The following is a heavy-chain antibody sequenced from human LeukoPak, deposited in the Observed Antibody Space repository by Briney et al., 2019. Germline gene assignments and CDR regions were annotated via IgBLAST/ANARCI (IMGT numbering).Heavy chain of an antibody. Sequence: PSETLSLTCTVSGGSISSYYWSRIRQPPGKGLEWIGYIYYSGSTYYNPSLKSRVTISVDTSKNQFSLKLSSVTAADTAVYYCARGTVLLWFGELWSWGQGTLVTVSS. V-gene: IGHV4-30-4*08. CDR1: GGSISSYY. D-gene: IGHD3-10*01. CDR3: ARGTVLLWFGELWS. J-gene: IGHJ4*02. CDR2: IYYSGST.